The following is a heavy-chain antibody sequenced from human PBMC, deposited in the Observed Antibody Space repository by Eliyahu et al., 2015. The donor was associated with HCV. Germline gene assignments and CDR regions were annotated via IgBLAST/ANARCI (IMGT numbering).Heavy chain of an antibody. Sequence: EVQLVESGGVVVQPGGSLRLSCAASGIPFEDKAMHWVRQRPGRGLEWVSLIHWDGKTTDYADSVKGRFTISRDNSRYSLYLEMNSLRIEDTAFYYCAKAVGDAYLLDYWGQGTLVTVSS. CDR3: AKAVGDAYLLDY. CDR2: IHWDGKTT. V-gene: IGHV3-43*01. D-gene: IGHD5-24*01. J-gene: IGHJ4*02. CDR1: GIPFEDKA.